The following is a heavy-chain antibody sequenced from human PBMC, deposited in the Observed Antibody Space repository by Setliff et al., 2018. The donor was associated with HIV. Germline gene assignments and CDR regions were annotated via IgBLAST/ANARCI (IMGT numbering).Heavy chain of an antibody. CDR1: GGSVNSGTYY. J-gene: IGHJ6*03. Sequence: PSETLSLTCTVSGGSVNSGTYYWSWIRQPAGKGLEWIGHIYTSGSTNYNPSLKSRVTISVDTSKNQFSLKLSSVTAADTAVYYCVRDHHGARRDYYYYYMDVWGKGTTVTVSS. V-gene: IGHV4-61*10. CDR3: VRDHHGARRDYYYYYMDV. CDR2: IYTSGST.